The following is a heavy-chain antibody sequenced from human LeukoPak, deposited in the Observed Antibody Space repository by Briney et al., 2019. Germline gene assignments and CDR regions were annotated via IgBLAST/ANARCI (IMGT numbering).Heavy chain of an antibody. V-gene: IGHV4-59*01. CDR3: ARGGGMAVPAAMGSADFDY. Sequence: PSETLSLTCTVSGGSISSYYWSWIRQPPGKGLEWIGYIYYSGSTNYNPSLKSRVTISVDTSKNQFSLKLSSVTAADTAVYYCARGGGMAVPAAMGSADFDYWGQGTLVTVSS. J-gene: IGHJ4*02. D-gene: IGHD2-2*01. CDR2: IYYSGST. CDR1: GGSISSYY.